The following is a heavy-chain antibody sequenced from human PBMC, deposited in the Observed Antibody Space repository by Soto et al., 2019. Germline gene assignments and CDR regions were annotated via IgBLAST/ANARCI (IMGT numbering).Heavy chain of an antibody. Sequence: QVQLQESGPGLVKPSQTLSLTCTVSGGSIRRGGYYWSWIRQRQGKGLEWIGYISHSGSTDYNPSLKSPVTISADTFKNQFSMQLSAVNAADTAVYYCARDLGEQAAIDYYGMDVWGRGTTVTVSS. CDR1: GGSIRRGGYY. CDR2: ISHSGST. D-gene: IGHD2-2*02. J-gene: IGHJ6*02. CDR3: ARDLGEQAAIDYYGMDV. V-gene: IGHV4-31*01.